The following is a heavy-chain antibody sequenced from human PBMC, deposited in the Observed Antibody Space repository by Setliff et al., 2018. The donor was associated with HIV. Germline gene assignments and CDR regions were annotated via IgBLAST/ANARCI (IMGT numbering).Heavy chain of an antibody. CDR1: GGTFSSYA. J-gene: IGHJ4*02. CDR3: ARGARGTATDY. Sequence: EASVKVSCKASGGTFSSYAISWVRQAPGQGLEWMGGIIPIFGTANYAQKFQGRVTITADESTSTAYMELSGLRSEDTAVYYCARGARGTATDYWGQGTLVTVSS. V-gene: IGHV1-69*13. D-gene: IGHD5-18*01. CDR2: IIPIFGTA.